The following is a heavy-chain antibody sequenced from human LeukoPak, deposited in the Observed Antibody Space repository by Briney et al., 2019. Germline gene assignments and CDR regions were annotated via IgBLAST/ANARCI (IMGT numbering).Heavy chain of an antibody. V-gene: IGHV3-30*02. J-gene: IGHJ6*03. CDR3: AKDSIVYYYYYMDV. CDR2: IRYDGSNK. Sequence: GGSLRLSCGASGFTFSSYGMHWVRQAPGKGLEWVTFIRYDGSNKYYADSVKGRFTISRDKSKNTLYLQMNSLRPEDTAVYYCAKDSIVYYYYYMDVWGKGTTVTVSS. D-gene: IGHD3-16*02. CDR1: GFTFSSYG.